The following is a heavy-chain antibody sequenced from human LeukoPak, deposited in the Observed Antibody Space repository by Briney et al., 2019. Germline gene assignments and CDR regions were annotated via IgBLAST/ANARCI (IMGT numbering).Heavy chain of an antibody. V-gene: IGHV4-38-2*01. D-gene: IGHD5-18*01. CDR2: IYHNGNN. CDR3: ARVRYNYGDSDY. Sequence: SETLSLTCAVSGYSLSSGYYWGWSRPPPGKGLEWIGTIYHNGNNYYNPSLKSRVTISVDTSKTQFSLKLSSVTAADTAVYYCARVRYNYGDSDYWGQGTLVTVSS. CDR1: GYSLSSGYY. J-gene: IGHJ4*02.